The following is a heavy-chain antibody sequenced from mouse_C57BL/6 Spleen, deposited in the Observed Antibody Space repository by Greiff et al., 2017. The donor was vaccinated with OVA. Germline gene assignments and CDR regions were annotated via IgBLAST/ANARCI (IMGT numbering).Heavy chain of an antibody. J-gene: IGHJ4*01. CDR2: IDPETGGT. D-gene: IGHD1-1*01. CDR1: GYTFTDYE. Sequence: QVQLQQSGAELVRPGASVTLSCKASGYTFTDYEMHWVKQTPVHGLEWIGAIDPETGGTAYNQKFKGKAILTADKSSSTAYMELRSLTSEVSAVYYCTRDGSSPYYYAMDYWGQGTSVTVSS. CDR3: TRDGSSPYYYAMDY. V-gene: IGHV1-15*01.